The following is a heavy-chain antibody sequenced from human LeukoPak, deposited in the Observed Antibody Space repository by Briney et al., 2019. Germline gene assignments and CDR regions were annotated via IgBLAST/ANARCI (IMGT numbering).Heavy chain of an antibody. Sequence: GGSLRLSCAASGFTFSSYSMNWVRQAPGKGLEWVSSISSSSSYIYYADSVKGRFTISRDNAKNSLYLQMNSLRAEDTAVYYCARAGHYLLISSPGYMDVWGEGTTVTISS. J-gene: IGHJ6*03. CDR2: ISSSSSYI. CDR3: ARAGHYLLISSPGYMDV. CDR1: GFTFSSYS. D-gene: IGHD2/OR15-2a*01. V-gene: IGHV3-21*01.